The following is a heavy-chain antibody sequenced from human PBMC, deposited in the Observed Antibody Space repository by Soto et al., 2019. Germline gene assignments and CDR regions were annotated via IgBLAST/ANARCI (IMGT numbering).Heavy chain of an antibody. V-gene: IGHV3-48*01. CDR2: ISSSSSTI. CDR1: GFTFSSYS. CDR3: ARPRHLGFFDY. Sequence: LRLSCAASGFTFSSYSMNWVRQAPGKGLEWVSYISSSSSTIYYADSVKGRFTISRDNAKNSLYLQMNSLRAEDTAVYYCARPRHLGFFDYWGQGTLVTVSS. J-gene: IGHJ4*02. D-gene: IGHD1-26*01.